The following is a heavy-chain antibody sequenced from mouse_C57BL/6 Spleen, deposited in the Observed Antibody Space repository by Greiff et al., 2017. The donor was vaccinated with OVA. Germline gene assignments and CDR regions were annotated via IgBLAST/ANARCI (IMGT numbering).Heavy chain of an antibody. Sequence: QVQLQQPGAELVKPGASVKMSCKASGYTFTSYWITWVKQRPGQGLEWIGDIYPGSGSTNYNEKFKSKATLTVDTSSSPAYMQLSSLTSEDSAVYYCAREGIVDDAPHYFDYWGQGTTLTVSS. CDR2: IYPGSGST. V-gene: IGHV1-55*01. D-gene: IGHD1-3*01. J-gene: IGHJ2*01. CDR1: GYTFTSYW. CDR3: AREGIVDDAPHYFDY.